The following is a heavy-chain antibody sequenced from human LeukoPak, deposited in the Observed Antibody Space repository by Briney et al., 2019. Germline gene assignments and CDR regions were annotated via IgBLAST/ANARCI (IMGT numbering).Heavy chain of an antibody. CDR1: GGSISSSSYY. V-gene: IGHV4-39*01. Sequence: SETLSLTCTVSGGSISSSSYYWGWIRQPPGKGLEWIGSIYYSGSTYYNPSLKSRVTISVDTSKNQFSLKLSSVTAADTAVYYCARQLWLFGYFDYWGQGTLVTVTS. J-gene: IGHJ4*02. CDR2: IYYSGST. CDR3: ARQLWLFGYFDY. D-gene: IGHD5-18*01.